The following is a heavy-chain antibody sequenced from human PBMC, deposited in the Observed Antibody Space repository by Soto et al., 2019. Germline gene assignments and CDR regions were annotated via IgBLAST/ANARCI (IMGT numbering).Heavy chain of an antibody. D-gene: IGHD2-15*01. CDR2: IIPIFGTA. CDR1: GGTFSSYA. Sequence: QVQLVQSGAEVKKPGSSVKVSCKASGGTFSSYAISWVRQAPGQGLEWMGGIIPIFGTANYAQKFQGRVTITADDSTSTAYMELSSLRSEDTAVYYCARDKSLGVAATPYSYYGMDVWGQGTTVTVSS. J-gene: IGHJ6*02. CDR3: ARDKSLGVAATPYSYYGMDV. V-gene: IGHV1-69*01.